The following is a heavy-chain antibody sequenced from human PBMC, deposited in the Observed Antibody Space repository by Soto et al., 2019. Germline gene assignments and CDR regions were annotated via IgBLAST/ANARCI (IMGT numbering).Heavy chain of an antibody. Sequence: PEGSLRLSCAASGFTFSSYVMHWVRQAPGKGLEWVAVISYDGSNKYYADSVKGRFTISRDNSKNTLYLQMNSLRAEDTAVYYWAKTGESSAGNSDAFDIWGQGKMVT. CDR2: ISYDGSNK. CDR3: AKTGESSAGNSDAFDI. CDR1: GFTFSSYV. D-gene: IGHD4-4*01. J-gene: IGHJ3*02. V-gene: IGHV3-30*18.